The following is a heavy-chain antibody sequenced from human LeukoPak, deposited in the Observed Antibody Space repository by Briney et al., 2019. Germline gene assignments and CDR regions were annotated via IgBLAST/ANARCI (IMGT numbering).Heavy chain of an antibody. J-gene: IGHJ4*02. V-gene: IGHV4-59*08. D-gene: IGHD5-24*01. Sequence: SETLSLTCTVSGGSISSYYWSWIRQPPGKGLEWIGYIYYSGNTNYNPSLKSRVTMSVDTSKNRFSLTLSSVTAADTAVYFCARLRRDGYNFSPFFDYWGQGTLVTVSS. CDR3: ARLRRDGYNFSPFFDY. CDR1: GGSISSYY. CDR2: IYYSGNT.